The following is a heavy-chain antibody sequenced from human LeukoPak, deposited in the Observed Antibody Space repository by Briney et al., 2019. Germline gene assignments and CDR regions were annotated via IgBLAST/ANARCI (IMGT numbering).Heavy chain of an antibody. CDR1: GFIVSGNY. J-gene: IGHJ4*02. D-gene: IGHD4-17*01. V-gene: IGHV3-53*01. CDR3: ARGRRDYGDYPY. Sequence: GGSPRLSCAASGFIVSGNYLSWVRQAPGKGLEWVSVIYSGGDTYSADSVKGRFTTSRDNSKNTVYLQMNSLRVEDTAVYYCARGRRDYGDYPYWGQGTLVTVSS. CDR2: IYSGGDT.